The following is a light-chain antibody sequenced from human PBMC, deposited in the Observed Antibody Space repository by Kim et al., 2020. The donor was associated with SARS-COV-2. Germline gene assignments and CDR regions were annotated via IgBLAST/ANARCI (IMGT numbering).Light chain of an antibody. J-gene: IGLJ3*02. Sequence: QSVLTQPPSASGTPGQRVTISCSGSISNIGSNNVVWYQQLPGAAPNLLIYSNNQRPSGIPDRFSGSRSGTSASLAISGLQSGDEADYYCAVWDDSLKQGVFGGGTQLTVL. CDR3: AVWDDSLKQGV. CDR1: ISNIGSNN. V-gene: IGLV1-44*01. CDR2: SNN.